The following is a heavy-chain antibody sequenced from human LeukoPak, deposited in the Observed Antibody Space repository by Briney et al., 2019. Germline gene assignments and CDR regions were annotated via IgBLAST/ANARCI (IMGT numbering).Heavy chain of an antibody. D-gene: IGHD2/OR15-2a*01. CDR1: GFIFSNYA. CDR3: GKDTIKVYSNKNAFDI. Sequence: GGSLRLSCAASGFIFSNYAMNWVRQAPGKGLEWVSAISYSGSSTYYADSVRGRFTISRDNSKNTLYLQMSSLRAEDTAVYHCGKDTIKVYSNKNAFDIWGQGTMVTVSS. CDR2: ISYSGSST. J-gene: IGHJ3*02. V-gene: IGHV3-23*01.